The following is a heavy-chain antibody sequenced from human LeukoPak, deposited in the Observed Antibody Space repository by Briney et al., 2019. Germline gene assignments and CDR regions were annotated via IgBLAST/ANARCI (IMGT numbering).Heavy chain of an antibody. CDR2: IYYSGST. CDR1: GGSISSSSYY. J-gene: IGHJ5*02. D-gene: IGHD6-19*01. V-gene: IGHV4-39*07. Sequence: SETLSLTCTVSGGSISSSSYYWGWIRQPPGKGLEWIGSIYYSGSTYYNPSLKSRVTISVDTSKNQFSLKLSSVTAADTAVYYCARDRSGWYNWFDPWGQGTLVTVSS. CDR3: ARDRSGWYNWFDP.